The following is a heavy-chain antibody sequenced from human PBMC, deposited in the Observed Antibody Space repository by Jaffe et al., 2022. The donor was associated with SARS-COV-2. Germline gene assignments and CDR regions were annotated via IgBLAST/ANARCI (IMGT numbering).Heavy chain of an antibody. Sequence: QVQLVESGGGVVQPGRSLRLSCAASGFTFSSYGMHWVRQAPGKGLEWVAVISYDGSNKYYADSVKGRFTISRDNSKNTLYLQMNSLRAEDTAVYYCAKLLGRYYYYGMDVWGQGTTVTVSS. CDR3: AKLLGRYYYYGMDV. CDR2: ISYDGSNK. CDR1: GFTFSSYG. J-gene: IGHJ6*02. V-gene: IGHV3-30*18. D-gene: IGHD7-27*01.